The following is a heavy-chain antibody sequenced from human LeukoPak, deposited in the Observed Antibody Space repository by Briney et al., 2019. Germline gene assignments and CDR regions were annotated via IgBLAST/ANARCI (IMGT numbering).Heavy chain of an antibody. D-gene: IGHD3-10*01. CDR2: IYYSGST. CDR1: GGSISSYH. Sequence: SETLSLTCTVSGGSISSYHWSWIRQPPGKGLEWIGYIYYSGSTNYNPSLKSRVTISVDTSKNQFSLKLSSVTAADTAVYYCARPEVRGVIIYFDLWGRGTLVTVSS. V-gene: IGHV4-59*08. CDR3: ARPEVRGVIIYFDL. J-gene: IGHJ2*01.